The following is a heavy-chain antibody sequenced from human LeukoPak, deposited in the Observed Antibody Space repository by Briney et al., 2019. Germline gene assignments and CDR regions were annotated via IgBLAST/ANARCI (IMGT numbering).Heavy chain of an antibody. CDR3: ARGAQREPTQTYSSSTVLYYYGMDV. CDR1: GFTFSSYD. D-gene: IGHD6-6*01. V-gene: IGHV3-13*05. Sequence: GGSLRLSCAASGFTFSSYDMHWVRQATGKGLEWVSAIGTAGDPYYPGSVKGRFTISRENAKNSLYLQMNSLRAGDTAVYYCARGAQREPTQTYSSSTVLYYYGMDVWGQGTTVTVSS. CDR2: IGTAGDP. J-gene: IGHJ6*02.